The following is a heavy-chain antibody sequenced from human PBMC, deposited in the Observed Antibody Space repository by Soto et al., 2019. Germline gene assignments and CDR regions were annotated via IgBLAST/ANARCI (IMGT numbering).Heavy chain of an antibody. J-gene: IGHJ6*01. V-gene: IGHV4-31*03. CDR2: VHSSGRI. CDR3: PGDRLSGIVTVGMDG. CDR1: ADSISSGGCY. D-gene: IGHD1-20*01. Sequence: SETLSLPCTLSADSISSGGCYWNWIRQHPARGLEWIGYVHSSGRIYYNSSLKSRVTISFDASENQFSLNVRSVTAADAAVYYCPGDRLSGIVTVGMDGWGQGTTVTVSS.